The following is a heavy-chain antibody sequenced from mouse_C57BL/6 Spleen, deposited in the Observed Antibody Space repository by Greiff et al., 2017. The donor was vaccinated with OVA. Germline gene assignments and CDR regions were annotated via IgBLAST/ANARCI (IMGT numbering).Heavy chain of an antibody. J-gene: IGHJ4*01. CDR2: IDPSDSYT. CDR3: ARRAYSNYMDY. V-gene: IGHV1-59*01. D-gene: IGHD2-5*01. Sequence: QVQLQQSGAELVRPGTSVKLSCKASGYTFTSYWMHWVKQRPGQGLEWIGVIDPSDSYTNYNQKFKGKATLTVDTSSSTAYMQLSSLTSEDSAVYYCARRAYSNYMDYWGQGTSVTVSS. CDR1: GYTFTSYW.